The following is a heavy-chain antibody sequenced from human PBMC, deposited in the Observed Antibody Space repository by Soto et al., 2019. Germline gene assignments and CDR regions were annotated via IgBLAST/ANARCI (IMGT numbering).Heavy chain of an antibody. CDR3: AAVRGYSYGPDY. CDR2: IVVGSGNT. Sequence: ASVKVSCKASGFTFTSSAVQWVRQARGQRLEWIGWIVVGSGNTNYAQKFQERVTITRDMSTSTAYMELSSLRSEDTAVYYCAAVRGYSYGPDYWGQGTLVTVSS. V-gene: IGHV1-58*01. CDR1: GFTFTSSA. D-gene: IGHD5-18*01. J-gene: IGHJ4*02.